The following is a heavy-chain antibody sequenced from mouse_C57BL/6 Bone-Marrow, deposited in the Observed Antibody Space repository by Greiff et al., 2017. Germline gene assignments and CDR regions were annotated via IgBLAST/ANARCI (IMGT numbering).Heavy chain of an antibody. CDR3: TTRVVATEYYFDY. V-gene: IGHV14-4*01. D-gene: IGHD1-1*01. Sequence: VQLKESGAELVRPGASVKLSCTASGFNIKDDYMHWVKQRPEQGLEWIGWIDPENGDTEYASKFQGKATITADTSSNTAYLQISSLTSEDTAVYYCTTRVVATEYYFDYWGQGTTLTVSS. CDR2: IDPENGDT. J-gene: IGHJ2*01. CDR1: GFNIKDDY.